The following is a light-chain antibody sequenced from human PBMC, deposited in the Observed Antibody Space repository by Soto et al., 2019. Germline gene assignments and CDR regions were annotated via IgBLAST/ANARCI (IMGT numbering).Light chain of an antibody. CDR1: QSISSS. CDR2: AAS. CDR3: QQSYNTPRT. V-gene: IGKV1-39*01. J-gene: IGKJ1*01. Sequence: DIQMTQSPSSLSASVGDRVTIPCRASQSISSSLNWYQQKPGKAPKLLIYAASSLQSGVPSRFSGSGSGTDFTLTISSLQPEDFATYYCQQSYNTPRTFGQGTKVDIK.